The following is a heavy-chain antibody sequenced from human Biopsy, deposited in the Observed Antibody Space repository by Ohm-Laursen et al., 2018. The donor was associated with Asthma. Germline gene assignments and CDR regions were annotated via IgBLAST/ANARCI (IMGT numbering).Heavy chain of an antibody. CDR1: GFTFSDYY. Sequence: SLRLSCAASGFTFSDYYMSWIRQAPGKGLEWVSYIRSSGSTIYYADSVKGRFTISRDNAKNSLYLQMNSLRAEDTAVYYCARDRGIAAAGTEFDYWGQGTLVTVSS. D-gene: IGHD6-13*01. CDR2: IRSSGSTI. V-gene: IGHV3-11*01. J-gene: IGHJ4*02. CDR3: ARDRGIAAAGTEFDY.